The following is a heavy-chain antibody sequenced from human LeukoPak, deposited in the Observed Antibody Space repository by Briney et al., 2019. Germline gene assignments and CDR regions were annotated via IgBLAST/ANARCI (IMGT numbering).Heavy chain of an antibody. Sequence: GGSLRLSCAASGFTFSSHWMHWVRQAPGEGLLWVSGIKGDGSTTIYADSVKGRFTISRDNAKNTLYLQMNSLRAEDTAVYYCASWNYGFNWGQGTLVTVSS. CDR1: GFTFSSHW. D-gene: IGHD3-3*01. V-gene: IGHV3-74*01. CDR3: ASWNYGFN. J-gene: IGHJ4*02. CDR2: IKGDGSTT.